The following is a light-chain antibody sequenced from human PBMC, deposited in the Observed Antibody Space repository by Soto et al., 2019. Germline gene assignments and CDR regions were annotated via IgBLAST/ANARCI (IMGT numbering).Light chain of an antibody. V-gene: IGKV2-28*01. Sequence: DIVMTQSPLSLPVTRGEPTSISCRSSQSLLQSNGYTYLDWYLQKSGQSPQLLIYLTSIRASGVPDRFNGSGSGTDFTLKISRVEAEDVGVYYCMEALQTPWTFGQGTKVDIK. CDR3: MEALQTPWT. CDR1: QSLLQSNGYTY. J-gene: IGKJ1*01. CDR2: LTS.